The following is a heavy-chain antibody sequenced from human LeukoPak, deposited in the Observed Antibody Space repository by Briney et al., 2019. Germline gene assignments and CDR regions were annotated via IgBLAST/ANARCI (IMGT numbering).Heavy chain of an antibody. CDR3: ARVPNSEAFDI. CDR2: INHSGST. V-gene: IGHV4-34*01. Sequence: SETLSLTCAVYGGSFSGYYWSWIRQPPGKGLEWIGEINHSGSTNYNPSLKSRVTISVDTSKNQFSLKLSSVTAADTAVYYCARVPNSEAFDIWGQGTMVTVSS. CDR1: GGSFSGYY. J-gene: IGHJ3*02.